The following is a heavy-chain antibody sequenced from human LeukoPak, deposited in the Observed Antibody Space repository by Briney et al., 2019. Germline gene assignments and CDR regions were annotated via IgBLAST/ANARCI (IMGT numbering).Heavy chain of an antibody. CDR3: ARLQLGNYFDY. Sequence: SETLSLTCAVYGGSFSGYYWSWIRQPPGKGLEWIGEINHSGSTNYNPSLKSRVTISVDTSKNQFSLKLSSVTAADTAVYYCARLQLGNYFDYWGQGTLVTVSP. CDR1: GGSFSGYY. J-gene: IGHJ4*02. D-gene: IGHD1-1*01. CDR2: INHSGST. V-gene: IGHV4-34*01.